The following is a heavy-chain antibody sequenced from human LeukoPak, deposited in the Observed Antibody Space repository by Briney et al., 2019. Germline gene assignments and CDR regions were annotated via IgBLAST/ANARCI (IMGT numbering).Heavy chain of an antibody. Sequence: GASVKVSCKASGGTFSSYAISWVRQAPGQGLEWMGGIIPIFGTANYAQKFQGRVTITADESTSTAYMDLSSLRSEDTAVYYCARAPTTVVNYYYYYMDVWGKGTTVTVSS. V-gene: IGHV1-69*13. J-gene: IGHJ6*03. CDR1: GGTFSSYA. CDR2: IIPIFGTA. D-gene: IGHD4-23*01. CDR3: ARAPTTVVNYYYYYMDV.